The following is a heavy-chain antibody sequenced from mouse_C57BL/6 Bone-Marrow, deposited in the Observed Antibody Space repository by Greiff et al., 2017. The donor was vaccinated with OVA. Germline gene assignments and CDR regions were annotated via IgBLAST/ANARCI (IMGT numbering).Heavy chain of an antibody. J-gene: IGHJ4*01. CDR2: IWRGGST. D-gene: IGHD3-2*02. CDR3: AKNRGQLRPSAIDY. CDR1: GFSLTSYG. Sequence: VQRVESGPGLVQPSQSLSITCTVSGFSLTSYGVHWVRQSPGKGLEWLGVIWRGGSTDYNAAFMSRLSITKDNSKSQVFFKMNSLQADDTAIYYCAKNRGQLRPSAIDYWGQGTSVTVSS. V-gene: IGHV2-5*01.